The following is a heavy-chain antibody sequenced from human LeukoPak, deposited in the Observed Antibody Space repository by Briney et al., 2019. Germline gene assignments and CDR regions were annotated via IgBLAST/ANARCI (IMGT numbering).Heavy chain of an antibody. CDR3: ARRRAVAGTYYYYYYGMDV. V-gene: IGHV4-38-2*02. D-gene: IGHD6-19*01. CDR1: GYSISSGYY. J-gene: IGHJ6*02. Sequence: SETLSLTCTVSGYSISSGYYWGWIRQPPGKGLEWIGSIYHSGSTYYNPSLKSRVTISVDTSKNQFSLKLNSVTAADTAVYYCARRRAVAGTYYYYYYGMDVWGQGTTVTVSS. CDR2: IYHSGST.